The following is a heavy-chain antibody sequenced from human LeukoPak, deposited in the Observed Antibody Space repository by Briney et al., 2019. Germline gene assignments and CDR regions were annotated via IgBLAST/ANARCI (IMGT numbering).Heavy chain of an antibody. CDR2: IYHSGST. CDR1: GGSISSGGYY. Sequence: SQTLSLTCTVSGGSISSGGYYWSWIRQPPGKGLEWIGYIYHSGSTYYNPSLKSRVTISVDRSKNQFSLKLSSVTAADTAVYYCARGVQKMGATTHLDYWGQGTLVTVSS. D-gene: IGHD1-26*01. CDR3: ARGVQKMGATTHLDY. J-gene: IGHJ4*02. V-gene: IGHV4-30-2*01.